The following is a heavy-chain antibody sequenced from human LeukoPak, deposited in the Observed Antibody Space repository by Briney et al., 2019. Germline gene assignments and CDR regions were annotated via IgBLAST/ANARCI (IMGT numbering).Heavy chain of an antibody. V-gene: IGHV3-7*01. D-gene: IGHD1-26*01. J-gene: IGHJ4*02. CDR1: GFTFSSYW. CDR3: ARDPGASGSYGVPLPGHYFDY. Sequence: GGSLRLSCAASGFTFSSYWMSWVRQAPGKGLEWVANIKQDGSEKYYVDSVKGRFTISRDNAKNSLYLQMNSLRAEDTAVYYCARDPGASGSYGVPLPGHYFDYWGQGTLVTVSS. CDR2: IKQDGSEK.